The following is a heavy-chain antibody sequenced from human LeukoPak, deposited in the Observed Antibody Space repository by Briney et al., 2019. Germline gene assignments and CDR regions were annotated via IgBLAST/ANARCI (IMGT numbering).Heavy chain of an antibody. V-gene: IGHV3-11*04. D-gene: IGHD3-10*01. CDR1: GFTFSDYY. CDR2: ISSSSSTI. Sequence: PGGSLRLSCAASGFTFSDYYMSWIRQAPGKGLEWVSYISSSSSTIYYADSVKGRFTISRDNAKNSLYLQMNSLRAEDTAVYYCARDTLLWFGESDYWGQGTLVTVSS. J-gene: IGHJ4*02. CDR3: ARDTLLWFGESDY.